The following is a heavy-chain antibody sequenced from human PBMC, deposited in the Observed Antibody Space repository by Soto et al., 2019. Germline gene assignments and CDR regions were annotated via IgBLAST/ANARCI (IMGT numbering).Heavy chain of an antibody. CDR1: GGSFSSYA. V-gene: IGHV1-69*04. CDR2: IIPILGKP. D-gene: IGHD6-19*01. Sequence: QVQLVQSGAEVKKPGSSVKVSCKTSGGSFSSYAIIWVRQAPGQGLEWMGRIIPILGKPNYAQKFQGRITIXXDKSTSTGYMELSSLRSEDTAMYYCAREGSSGWFLWGQGTLVTVSS. J-gene: IGHJ4*02. CDR3: AREGSSGWFL.